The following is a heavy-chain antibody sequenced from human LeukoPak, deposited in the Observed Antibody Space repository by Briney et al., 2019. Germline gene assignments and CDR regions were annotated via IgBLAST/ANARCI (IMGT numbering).Heavy chain of an antibody. CDR2: ISSSGSTI. J-gene: IGHJ5*02. V-gene: IGHV3-11*01. CDR3: ARDRAPLENWFDP. Sequence: PGGSLRPSCAASGFTFSDYYMSWIRQAPGKGLEWVSYISSSGSTIYYADSVKGRFTISRDNAKNSLYLQMNSLRAEDTAVYYCARDRAPLENWFDPWGQGTLVTVSS. CDR1: GFTFSDYY. D-gene: IGHD3-10*01.